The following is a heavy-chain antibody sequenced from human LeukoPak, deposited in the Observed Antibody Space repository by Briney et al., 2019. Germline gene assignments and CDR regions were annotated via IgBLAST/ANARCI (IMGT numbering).Heavy chain of an antibody. CDR2: VKSKTDGGTT. J-gene: IGHJ4*02. CDR1: GFTFSSYS. D-gene: IGHD3-10*01. V-gene: IGHV3-15*01. Sequence: PGGSLRVSCAASGFTFSSYSMNWVRQAPGKGLEWVGRVKSKTDGGTTDYAAPVKGRFTISRDDSENSLYLQINSLKTDDTAVYYCTYYGSGAIRFWGQGTLVTVSS. CDR3: TYYGSGAIRF.